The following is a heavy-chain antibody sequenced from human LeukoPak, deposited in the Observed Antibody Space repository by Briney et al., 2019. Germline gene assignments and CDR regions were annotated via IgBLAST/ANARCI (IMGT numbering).Heavy chain of an antibody. D-gene: IGHD1-20*01. J-gene: IGHJ4*02. V-gene: IGHV1-2*02. CDR3: ARRTVIGTYCFDF. Sequence: ASVNLSCKASAYSFTVYYLHWVRQAPGQGLERMGWINPNSGYTNYAQKFQGRITMTRDTSISTASMELTSLTSDDTAVYYCARRTVIGTYCFDFWGQGTLVTVSS. CDR2: INPNSGYT. CDR1: AYSFTVYY.